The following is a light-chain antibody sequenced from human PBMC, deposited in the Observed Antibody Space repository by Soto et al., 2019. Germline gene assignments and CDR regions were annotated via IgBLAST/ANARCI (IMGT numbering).Light chain of an antibody. Sequence: EVVMTQSPATMSVSPGDRATLACRARQSVTRNYLAWYQQKPGQAPRLLIYGISSRATGVPDRFSGSGSGTDFTLTISRLEPEDFAVYYCQQYTDWPLTFGQGTKVEVK. CDR1: QSVTRNY. J-gene: IGKJ1*01. CDR2: GIS. CDR3: QQYTDWPLT. V-gene: IGKV3-20*01.